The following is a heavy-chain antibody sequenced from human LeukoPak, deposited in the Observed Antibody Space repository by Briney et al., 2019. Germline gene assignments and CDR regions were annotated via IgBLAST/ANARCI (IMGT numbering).Heavy chain of an antibody. Sequence: PGGSLRLSCTASGFTFGDYTMTWFRQAPGKGLEWVGFIRSKAYGGTTEYAASVKGRFTISRDDSKSIAYLQMNSLKTEDTAVYYCTRDKSDWNDGRDAFDIWGQGTMVTVSS. CDR3: TRDKSDWNDGRDAFDI. V-gene: IGHV3-49*03. J-gene: IGHJ3*02. CDR1: GFTFGDYT. CDR2: IRSKAYGGTT. D-gene: IGHD1-1*01.